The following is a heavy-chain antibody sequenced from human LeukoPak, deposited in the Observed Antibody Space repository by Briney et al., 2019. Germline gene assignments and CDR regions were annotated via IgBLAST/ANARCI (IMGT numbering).Heavy chain of an antibody. D-gene: IGHD3-10*01. CDR1: GGSISSYY. CDR3: ARMVRGAYYYYYYMDV. Sequence: PSETLSLTCTVSGGSISSYYWSWIRQPAGKGLEWIGRIYTSGSTNYNPSLKSRVTMSVDTSKNQFSLKLSSVTAADTAVYYCARMVRGAYYYYYYMDVWGKGTTVTVSS. V-gene: IGHV4-4*07. J-gene: IGHJ6*03. CDR2: IYTSGST.